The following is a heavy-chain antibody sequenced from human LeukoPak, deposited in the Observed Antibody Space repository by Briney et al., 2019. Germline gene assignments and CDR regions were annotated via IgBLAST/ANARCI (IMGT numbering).Heavy chain of an antibody. CDR1: GFTVSSNY. CDR3: ARGGRTGDRKLDY. Sequence: GGSLRLSCAASGFTVSSNYMSWVRQAPGKGLEWASVIYSGGSTYYADSVKGRFTISRDNSKNTLYLQMNSLRAEDTAVYYCARGGRTGDRKLDYWGQGTLVTVSS. D-gene: IGHD3-16*01. CDR2: IYSGGST. V-gene: IGHV3-53*01. J-gene: IGHJ4*02.